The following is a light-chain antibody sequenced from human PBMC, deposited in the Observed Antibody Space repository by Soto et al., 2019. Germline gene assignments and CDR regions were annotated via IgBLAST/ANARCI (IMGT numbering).Light chain of an antibody. CDR2: DAS. Sequence: DIQMTQSPSSLSASVGDRVTITCRASQSISSYLDWYQQKPGKAPKLLIYDASNLHSGVPARFSGSGSGTDFTLTISSLQPEDFATYYCQQRYSTPPTFGQGTKLEIK. J-gene: IGKJ1*01. CDR1: QSISSY. CDR3: QQRYSTPPT. V-gene: IGKV1-39*01.